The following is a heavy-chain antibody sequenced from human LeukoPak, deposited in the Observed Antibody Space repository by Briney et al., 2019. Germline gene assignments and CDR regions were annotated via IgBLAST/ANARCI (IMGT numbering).Heavy chain of an antibody. CDR3: ARGQTGAAALDF. D-gene: IGHD2-2*01. CDR1: GGSFSGYY. J-gene: IGHJ4*02. V-gene: IGHV4-34*01. Sequence: NPSETLSLTCAVYGGSFSGYYWSWIRQPPGKGLEWIGEINHSGSTNYNPSLKSRVTISVDTSKNQFSLKLRSVTAADTAVYYCARGQTGAAALDFWGPGSLVTVSS. CDR2: INHSGST.